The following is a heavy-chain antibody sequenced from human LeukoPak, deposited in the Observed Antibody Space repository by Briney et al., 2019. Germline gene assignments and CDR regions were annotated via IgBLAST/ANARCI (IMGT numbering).Heavy chain of an antibody. V-gene: IGHV3-43D*04. CDR1: GFTFSSYG. D-gene: IGHD6-13*01. J-gene: IGHJ5*02. CDR2: ISWDGGST. Sequence: PGGSLRLSCAASGFTFSSYGLHWVRQAPGKGLEWVSLISWDGGSTYYADSVKGRFTISRDNAKNTLYLQMNSLRADDTAVYYCARDLVAAAGTWFDPWGQGTLVTVSS. CDR3: ARDLVAAAGTWFDP.